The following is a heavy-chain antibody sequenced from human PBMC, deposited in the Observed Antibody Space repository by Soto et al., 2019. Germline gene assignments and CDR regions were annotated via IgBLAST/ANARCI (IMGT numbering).Heavy chain of an antibody. CDR3: ARGPLHLGEGLATISYYFDY. CDR1: VYTFTSYD. CDR2: MNPNSGNT. V-gene: IGHV1-8*01. J-gene: IGHJ4*02. Sequence: ASVKVSCKASVYTFTSYDINWVRQATGQGLEWMGWMNPNSGNTGYAQKFQGRVTMTRNTSISTAYMELSSLRYEDTAVYYCARGPLHLGEGLATISYYFDYWGQGALVTVSS. D-gene: IGHD3-16*01.